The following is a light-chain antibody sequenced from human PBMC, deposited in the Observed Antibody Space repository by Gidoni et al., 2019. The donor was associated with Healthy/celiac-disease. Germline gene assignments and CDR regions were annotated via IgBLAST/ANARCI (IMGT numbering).Light chain of an antibody. J-gene: IGKJ4*01. CDR2: AAS. CDR1: QGISRY. V-gene: IGKV1-8*01. Sequence: AIRMTQSPSSFSASTGDRVTITVRSSQGISRYLAWYQQKPGKAPKLLIYAASTLQSGVPSRFRGSVSGTDFTLTISCLQSEDFATYYCQQYYSYPLTFGGXTKVEIK. CDR3: QQYYSYPLT.